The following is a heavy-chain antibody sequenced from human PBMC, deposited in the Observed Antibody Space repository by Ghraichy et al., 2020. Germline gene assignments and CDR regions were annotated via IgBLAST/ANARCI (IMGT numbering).Heavy chain of an antibody. CDR1: GFTFSSYS. V-gene: IGHV3-48*02. CDR2: ISSSSSTI. D-gene: IGHD6-19*01. CDR3: ARLSDSSGWDAFDI. Sequence: GGSLRLSCAASGFTFSSYSMNWVRQAPGKGLEWVSYISSSSSTIYYADSVKGRFTISRDNAKNSLYLQMNSLRDEDTAVYYCARLSDSSGWDAFDIWGQGTMVTVSS. J-gene: IGHJ3*02.